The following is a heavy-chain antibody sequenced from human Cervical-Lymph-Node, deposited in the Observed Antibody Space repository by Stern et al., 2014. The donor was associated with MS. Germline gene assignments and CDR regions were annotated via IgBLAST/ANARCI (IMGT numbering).Heavy chain of an antibody. Sequence: VQLVESGAEVKKPGASGKVSCTPYGYTFSDYYIHCVRQAPGPVLDWIGCINPNSGGTNYAQKFQGWVTMTRDTSLSTAYMDLSRLRSDDTAVYYCARGGRSSGWSPPDAFDIWGQGTMVTVSS. V-gene: IGHV1-2*04. D-gene: IGHD6-19*01. CDR3: ARGGRSSGWSPPDAFDI. J-gene: IGHJ3*02. CDR2: INPNSGGT. CDR1: GYTFSDYY.